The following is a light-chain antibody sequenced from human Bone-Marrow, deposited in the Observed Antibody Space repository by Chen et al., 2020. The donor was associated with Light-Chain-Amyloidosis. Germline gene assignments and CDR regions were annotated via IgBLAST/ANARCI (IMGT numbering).Light chain of an antibody. CDR1: RTNIGSNT. CDR2: SNN. V-gene: IGLV1-44*01. CDR3: ASWDGTMGAFYV. J-gene: IGLJ1*01. Sequence: QSVLPQPPSASGTPGQRLTISRSGSRTNIGSNTVNWYQQLPGTAPKPLMYSNNQRPSGGPDRFSGSKCGTSASLAINGLQSEDEADYYCASWDGTMGAFYVFGTGTKVTVL.